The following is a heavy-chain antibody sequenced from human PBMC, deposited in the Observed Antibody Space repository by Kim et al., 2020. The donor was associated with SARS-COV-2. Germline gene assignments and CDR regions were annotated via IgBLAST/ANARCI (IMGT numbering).Heavy chain of an antibody. D-gene: IGHD6-13*01. J-gene: IGHJ6*02. V-gene: IGHV4-39*01. CDR3: ASFPTRQLEIYGMDV. CDR1: GGSISSSSYY. CDR2: IYYSGST. Sequence: SETLSLTCTVSGGSISSSSYYWGWIRQPPGKGLEWIGSIYYSGSTYYNPSLKSRVTISVDTSKNQFSLKLSSVTAADTAVYYCASFPTRQLEIYGMDVWGQGTTVTVSS.